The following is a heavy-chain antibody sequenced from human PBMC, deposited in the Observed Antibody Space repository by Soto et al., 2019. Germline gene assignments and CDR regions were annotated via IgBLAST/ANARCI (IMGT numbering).Heavy chain of an antibody. V-gene: IGHV3-53*04. J-gene: IGHJ6*03. CDR2: IYSGGST. Sequence: LTCAVYGGSFSGYYMSWIRQAPGKGLERVSVIYSGGSTYYADSVKGRFTISRHNSKNTLYLQMNSLRAEDTAVYYCARANTYYDILTGYRDYYYYMDVWGKGTTGTVSS. CDR1: GGSFSGYY. D-gene: IGHD3-9*01. CDR3: ARANTYYDILTGYRDYYYYMDV.